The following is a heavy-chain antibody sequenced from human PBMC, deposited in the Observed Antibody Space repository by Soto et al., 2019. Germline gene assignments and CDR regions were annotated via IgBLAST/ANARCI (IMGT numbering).Heavy chain of an antibody. CDR1: GFTFSSYG. CDR2: IWYDGSNK. Sequence: QVQLVESGGGVVQPGRSLRLSCAASGFTFSSYGIHWVRQAPGKGLEWVAVIWYDGSNKYYADSVKGRFTISRDNSKNTLYLQMNSLRAEDTAVYYCARTHDCSGGGCYGMDVWGQGTTVTVSS. D-gene: IGHD2-15*01. CDR3: ARTHDCSGGGCYGMDV. V-gene: IGHV3-33*01. J-gene: IGHJ6*02.